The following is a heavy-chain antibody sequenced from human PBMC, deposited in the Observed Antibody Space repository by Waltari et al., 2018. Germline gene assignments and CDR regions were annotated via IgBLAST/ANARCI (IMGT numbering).Heavy chain of an antibody. Sequence: QVQLVESGGGVVQPGLSLRLSCAASVFSLSNFGMPWVRQVPGKGLEWVALAWFDGVKTYYADSVRGRFTISRDNSKNTLYLDIKNLRVDDTAIYYCAKDAFGNTYLDHWGQGTLVTVSS. V-gene: IGHV3-30*02. CDR2: AWFDGVKT. J-gene: IGHJ5*02. CDR3: AKDAFGNTYLDH. CDR1: VFSLSNFG. D-gene: IGHD3-10*01.